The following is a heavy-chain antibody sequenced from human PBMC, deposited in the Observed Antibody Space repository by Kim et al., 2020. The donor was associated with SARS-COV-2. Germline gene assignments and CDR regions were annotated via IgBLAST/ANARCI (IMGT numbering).Heavy chain of an antibody. J-gene: IGHJ3*02. D-gene: IGHD1-26*01. CDR3: AKYGGGNDAFDI. CDR2: ISGSGGST. CDR1: GFTFSSYA. Sequence: GGSLRLSCAASGFTFSSYAMSWVRQARGKGLECVSAISGSGGSTYYADSVKGRFTISRDNSKNTLYLQMNSLRAEDTAVYYCAKYGGGNDAFDIWGQGTMVTVSS. V-gene: IGHV3-23*01.